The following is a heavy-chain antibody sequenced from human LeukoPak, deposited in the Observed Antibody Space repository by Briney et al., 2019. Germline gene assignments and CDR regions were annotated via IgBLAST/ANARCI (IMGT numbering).Heavy chain of an antibody. D-gene: IGHD2-21*02. V-gene: IGHV4-59*01. J-gene: IGHJ4*02. CDR3: ARPRVYCGGDCYTFDY. CDR2: IYYSGST. Sequence: SETLSLTCTVSGGSISSYYWSWIRQPPGKGLEWIGYIYYSGSTNYNPSLKSRVTISVDTSKNQFSLKLSSVTAADTAVYYCARPRVYCGGDCYTFDYWGQGTLVTVSS. CDR1: GGSISSYY.